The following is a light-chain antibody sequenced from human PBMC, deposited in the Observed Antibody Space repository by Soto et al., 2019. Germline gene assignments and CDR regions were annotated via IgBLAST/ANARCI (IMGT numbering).Light chain of an antibody. CDR1: SSDVGSYNL. CDR2: EGS. Sequence: QSALTQPASVSGSPGQSITISCTGTSSDVGSYNLVSWYQQHPGKAPKLMIYEGSKRPSGVSNRFSGSKSGNTASLTIFGLQAEDEADYYCCSYAASSTLIHWVFGGGTKLTVL. V-gene: IGLV2-23*01. CDR3: CSYAASSTLIHWV. J-gene: IGLJ3*02.